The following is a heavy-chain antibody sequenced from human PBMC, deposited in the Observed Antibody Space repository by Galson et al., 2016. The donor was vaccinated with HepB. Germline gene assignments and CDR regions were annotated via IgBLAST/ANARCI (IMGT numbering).Heavy chain of an antibody. D-gene: IGHD6-13*01. CDR1: GGSISSYY. Sequence: ETLSLTCTVSGGSISSYYWSWIRQPPGKGPECIGYMYYSGSPKYNPSLKSRVTMLVDTSKNQFYLKLTSVTAADTAVYYCARDRGIAAVGDDPFEIWGQGTMVTVSS. V-gene: IGHV4-59*01. CDR2: MYYSGSP. J-gene: IGHJ3*02. CDR3: ARDRGIAAVGDDPFEI.